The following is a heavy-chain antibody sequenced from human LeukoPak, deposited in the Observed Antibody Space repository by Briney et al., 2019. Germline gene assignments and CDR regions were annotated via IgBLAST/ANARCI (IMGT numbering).Heavy chain of an antibody. CDR1: GFTFDDYA. V-gene: IGHV3-9*01. CDR3: AKDKWELPLGPFDY. Sequence: PGGSLRLSCAASGFTFDDYAMHWVRQAPGKGLEWVSGISWNSGSIGYADSVKGRFTISRDNAKNSLYLQMNGLRAEDTALYYCAKDKWELPLGPFDYWGQGTLVTVSS. D-gene: IGHD1-26*01. CDR2: ISWNSGSI. J-gene: IGHJ4*02.